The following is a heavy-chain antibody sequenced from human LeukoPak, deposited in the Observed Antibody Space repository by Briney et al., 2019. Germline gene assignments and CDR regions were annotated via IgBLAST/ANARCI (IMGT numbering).Heavy chain of an antibody. V-gene: IGHV1-46*01. CDR1: GGTFSNYI. D-gene: IGHD3-22*01. CDR3: ARASYYYDSSGYYTALDI. CDR2: INPSGGST. J-gene: IGHJ3*02. Sequence: ASVKVSCKASGGTFSNYIISWVRQAPGQGLEWMGIINPSGGSTSYAQKFQGRVTMTRDTSTSTVYMELSSLRSEDTAVYYCARASYYYDSSGYYTALDIWGQGTMVTVSS.